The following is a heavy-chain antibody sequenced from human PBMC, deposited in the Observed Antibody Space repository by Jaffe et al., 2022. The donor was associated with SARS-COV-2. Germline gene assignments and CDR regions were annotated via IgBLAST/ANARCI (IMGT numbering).Heavy chain of an antibody. D-gene: IGHD3-10*01. V-gene: IGHV4-61*02. J-gene: IGHJ6*02. CDR3: TAPLSGFSGMDV. Sequence: VQLQESGPRLVKPSETLSLTCTVSGGSISSSAYYWTWIRQPAGKGLEWIGRVYRSGSPNYNPSLESRVTISVDTSKNQFSLNLSTVTAADTAVYYCTAPLSGFSGMDVWGQGITVTVSS. CDR1: GGSISSSAYY. CDR2: VYRSGSP.